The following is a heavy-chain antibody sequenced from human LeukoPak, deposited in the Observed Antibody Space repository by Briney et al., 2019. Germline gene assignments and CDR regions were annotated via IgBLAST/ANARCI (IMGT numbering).Heavy chain of an antibody. D-gene: IGHD3-22*01. J-gene: IGHJ4*02. V-gene: IGHV7-4-1*02. CDR1: GYIFTNNA. CDR2: INTNTRNP. CDR3: ASLYYDSSGYTFDY. Sequence: ASVKVSCKASGYIFTNNAMNWVRQAPGQGLEWMGWINTNTRNPTYAQGFTGRFVFSLDTSVSTAYLQISSLKAEDTAVYYCASLYYDSSGYTFDYWGQGTLVTVSS.